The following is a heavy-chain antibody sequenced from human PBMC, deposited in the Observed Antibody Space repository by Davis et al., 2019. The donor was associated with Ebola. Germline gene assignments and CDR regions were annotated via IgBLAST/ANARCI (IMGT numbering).Heavy chain of an antibody. CDR1: GYTFTSYG. Sequence: ASVKVSCKASGYTFTSYGISWVRQAPGQGLEWMGWISAYNGNTNYAQKLQGRVTMTTDTSTSTAYMERRSLRSDETAVYYCARARRYCSGGSCYYYYGMDVWGKGTTVTVSS. J-gene: IGHJ6*04. CDR3: ARARRYCSGGSCYYYYGMDV. D-gene: IGHD2-15*01. CDR2: ISAYNGNT. V-gene: IGHV1-18*01.